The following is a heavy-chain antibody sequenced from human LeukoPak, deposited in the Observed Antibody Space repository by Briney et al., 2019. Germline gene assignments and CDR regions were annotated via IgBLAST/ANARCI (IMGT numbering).Heavy chain of an antibody. CDR2: INEDGSEK. CDR3: ARTSGDPSNY. CDR1: GFTFSTYW. V-gene: IGHV3-7*01. J-gene: IGHJ4*02. Sequence: PGGSLRLSCAASGFTFSTYWMSWVRQAPGKGLEWVANINEDGSEKYYVDSVKGRFTISRDNARNSLYVQMNRLRAEDTAVYYCARTSGDPSNYWGQGTLVTVSS. D-gene: IGHD4-17*01.